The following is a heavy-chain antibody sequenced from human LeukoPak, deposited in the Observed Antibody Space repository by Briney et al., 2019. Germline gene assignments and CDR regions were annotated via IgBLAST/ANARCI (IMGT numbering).Heavy chain of an antibody. Sequence: ASVRVSCKASGYNFIGFYMHWVRQAPGQSLEWMGRINPNSGETSFALSFQGRVTMTRDTSINTAYMELGRLTSDDTAVYFCARGAPRLATAGAEFDSWGQGTLVIVSS. V-gene: IGHV1-2*06. CDR3: ARGAPRLATAGAEFDS. CDR2: INPNSGET. J-gene: IGHJ4*02. D-gene: IGHD6-13*01. CDR1: GYNFIGFY.